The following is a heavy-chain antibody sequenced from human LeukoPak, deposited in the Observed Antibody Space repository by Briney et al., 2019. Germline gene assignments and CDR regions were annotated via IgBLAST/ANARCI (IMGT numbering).Heavy chain of an antibody. D-gene: IGHD5-18*01. CDR2: IYYSKNT. V-gene: IGHV4-39*01. CDR3: ARVHSNYLQLWLSHFDS. J-gene: IGHJ4*02. CDR1: GGSISSSSAY. Sequence: SETLSLTCTVSGGSISSSSAYWGWIRQPPGKGLEWIGSIYYSKNTYYNPSLKSRVTISVDTSKNQFSLKLSSVTAADTAVYYCARVHSNYLQLWLSHFDSWGQGTLVTVSS.